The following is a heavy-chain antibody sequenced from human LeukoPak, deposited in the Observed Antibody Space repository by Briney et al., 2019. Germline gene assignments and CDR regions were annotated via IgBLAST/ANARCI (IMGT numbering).Heavy chain of an antibody. CDR2: IIPIFGIA. J-gene: IGHJ4*02. CDR1: GGTFSSYA. CDR3: ARASSTSLLLDY. Sequence: ASVKVSCKASGGTFSSYAISWVRQAPGQGLEWMGRIIPIFGIANYAQKFQGRVTITADKSTSTAYMELSSLRSEDTAVYYCARASSTSLLLDYWGQGTLVTVSS. V-gene: IGHV1-69*04. D-gene: IGHD2-2*01.